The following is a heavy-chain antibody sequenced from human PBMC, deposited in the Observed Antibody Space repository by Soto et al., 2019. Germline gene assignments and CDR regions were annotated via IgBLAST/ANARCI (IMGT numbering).Heavy chain of an antibody. J-gene: IGHJ4*02. CDR2: ISAYNGNT. V-gene: IGHV1-18*01. CDR3: ARDFRLLRDGHYLEY. D-gene: IGHD2-15*01. CDR1: GYTFTTYG. Sequence: QLQLVQSGAEVKRPGASVKVSCKTFGYTFTTYGISWVRQAPGQGLEWMGWISAYNGNTNYAQKVQGRVTMTTDTSTNTAYMELRSLRSDDTAVYYCARDFRLLRDGHYLEYWGQGTLVTVSS.